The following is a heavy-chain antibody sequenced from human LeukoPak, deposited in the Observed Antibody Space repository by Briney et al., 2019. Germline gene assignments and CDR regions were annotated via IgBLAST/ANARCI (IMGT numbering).Heavy chain of an antibody. J-gene: IGHJ3*02. V-gene: IGHV1-2*02. CDR3: ARESWSITMIVVARKAFDI. CDR2: INPNSGGT. D-gene: IGHD3-22*01. CDR1: GYTFTGYY. Sequence: ASVKVSCKASGYTFTGYYMHWVRQAPGQGLEWMGWINPNSGGTNYAQKFQGRVTMTRDTPISTAYMELSRLRSDDTAVYYCARESWSITMIVVARKAFDIWGQGTMVTVSS.